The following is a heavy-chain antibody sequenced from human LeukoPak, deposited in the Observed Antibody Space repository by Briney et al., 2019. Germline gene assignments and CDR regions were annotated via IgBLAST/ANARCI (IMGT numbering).Heavy chain of an antibody. J-gene: IGHJ4*02. CDR3: ARVGYCSGDRCYLHFDY. V-gene: IGHV1-2*04. CDR1: GYTFTGYY. Sequence: ASVKVSCKASGYTFTGYYMHWMRQAPGQGLEWMGWINPKNGDTHYAQKFQGWVTMTRDTSITTVYMELNRLTSDDTALYYCARVGYCSGDRCYLHFDYWGQGTLVTVSS. D-gene: IGHD2-15*01. CDR2: INPKNGDT.